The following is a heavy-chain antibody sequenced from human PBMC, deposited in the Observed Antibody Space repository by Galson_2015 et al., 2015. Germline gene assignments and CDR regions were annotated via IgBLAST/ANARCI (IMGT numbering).Heavy chain of an antibody. CDR3: ARDNLQNTAMGYYYYYGMDV. V-gene: IGHV3-53*01. J-gene: IGHJ6*02. CDR2: IYSGGST. D-gene: IGHD5-18*01. CDR1: GFTVSSNY. Sequence: SLRLSCAASGFTVSSNYMSWVRQAPGKGLEWVSVIYSGGSTYYADSVKGRFTISRDNSKNTLYLQMNSLRAEDTAVYYCARDNLQNTAMGYYYYYGMDVWGQGTTVTVSS.